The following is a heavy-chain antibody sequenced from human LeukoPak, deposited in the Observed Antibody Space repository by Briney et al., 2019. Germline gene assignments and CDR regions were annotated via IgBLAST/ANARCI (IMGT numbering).Heavy chain of an antibody. CDR2: ISAYNGNT. J-gene: IGHJ4*02. CDR1: GYTFTSYG. D-gene: IGHD3-22*01. Sequence: ASVKVSCKASGYTFTSYGISWVRQAPGQGLEWMGRISAYNGNTNYAQKLQGRVTMTTDTSTSTAYMELRSLRSDDTAVYYCARVNPPGITMIVDYWGQGTLVTVSS. CDR3: ARVNPPGITMIVDY. V-gene: IGHV1-18*01.